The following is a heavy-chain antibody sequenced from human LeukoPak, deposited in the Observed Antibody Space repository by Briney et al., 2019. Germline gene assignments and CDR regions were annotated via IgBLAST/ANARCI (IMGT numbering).Heavy chain of an antibody. D-gene: IGHD5-18*01. CDR2: IYYSGST. V-gene: IGHV4-39*01. CDR1: GGSISSSSYY. Sequence: KPSETLSLTRTVSGGSISSSSYYWGWIRQPPGKGLEWIGSIYYSGSTYYNPSLKSRVTISVDTSKNQFSLKLSSVTAADTAVYYCARHRTTGYSYAGCFDYWGQGTLVTVSS. J-gene: IGHJ4*02. CDR3: ARHRTTGYSYAGCFDY.